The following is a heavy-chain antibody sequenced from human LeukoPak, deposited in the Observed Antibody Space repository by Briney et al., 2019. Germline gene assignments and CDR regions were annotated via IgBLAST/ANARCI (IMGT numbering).Heavy chain of an antibody. D-gene: IGHD6-19*01. J-gene: IGHJ6*03. CDR1: GYTFTGSY. Sequence: ASVKVSCKASGYTFTGSYMHWVRQAPGQGLEWMGWINPNSGGTNYAQKSQGRVTMTMDTSISTAYMELSRLRSDDTDVYYCASNQYSSGWYDWYYYYYYMAVWGQGTTVTVP. V-gene: IGHV1-2*02. CDR2: INPNSGGT. CDR3: ASNQYSSGWYDWYYYYYYMAV.